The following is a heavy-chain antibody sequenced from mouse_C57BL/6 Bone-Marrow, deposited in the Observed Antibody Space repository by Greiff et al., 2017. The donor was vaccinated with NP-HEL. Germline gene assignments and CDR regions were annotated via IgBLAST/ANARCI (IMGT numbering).Heavy chain of an antibody. CDR3: ATYAMDY. CDR2: IHPNSGST. V-gene: IGHV1-64*01. Sequence: QVQLKESGAELVKPGASVKLSCKASGYTFTSYWMHWVKQRPGQGLEWIGMIHPNSGSTNYNEKFKSKATLTVDKSSSTAYMQLSSLTSEDSAVYYCATYAMDYWGQGTSVTVSS. J-gene: IGHJ4*01. CDR1: GYTFTSYW.